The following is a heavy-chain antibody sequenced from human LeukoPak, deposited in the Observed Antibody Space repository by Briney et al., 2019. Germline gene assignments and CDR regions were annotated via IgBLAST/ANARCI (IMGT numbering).Heavy chain of an antibody. CDR2: INARGDT. V-gene: IGHV4-34*01. Sequence: PSETLSLTCAVYGWSFNDYYWNWIRQPPGKGLEWIGEINARGDTNYNPSLKSRVTISVDTSKSQFSLRLTSIIAADTAFYYCARGQVSAARGYNWFDPWGQGTLVTVSS. J-gene: IGHJ5*02. D-gene: IGHD2-2*01. CDR1: GWSFNDYY. CDR3: ARGQVSAARGYNWFDP.